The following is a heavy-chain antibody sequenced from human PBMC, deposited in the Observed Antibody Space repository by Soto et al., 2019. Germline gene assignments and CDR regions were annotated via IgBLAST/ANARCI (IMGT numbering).Heavy chain of an antibody. CDR3: AREIGYCSSTSCYPFGWFDP. CDR2: ISSSGSTI. V-gene: IGHV3-11*01. Sequence: GGSLRLSCSASGFTFSGRSMHWIRQAPGKGLEYVSYISSSGSTIYYADSVKGRFTISRDNAKNSLYLQMNSLRAEDTAVYYCAREIGYCSSTSCYPFGWFDPWGQGTLVTVSS. CDR1: GFTFSGRS. D-gene: IGHD2-2*01. J-gene: IGHJ5*02.